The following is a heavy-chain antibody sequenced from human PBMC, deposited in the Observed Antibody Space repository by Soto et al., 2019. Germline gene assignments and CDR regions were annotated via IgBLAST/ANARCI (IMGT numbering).Heavy chain of an antibody. J-gene: IGHJ6*02. CDR1: GFTFTSSA. CDR2: IVVGSGNT. V-gene: IGHV1-58*01. D-gene: IGHD6-6*01. Sequence: SVKVSCKAPGFTFTSSAVQWVRQARGQRLEWIGWIVVGSGNTNYAQKFQERVTITRDISTSTAYMELSSLRSEDTAVYYSAAIRPQVPSSTYYYYYGMDVWGQGTTVTVSS. CDR3: AAIRPQVPSSTYYYYYGMDV.